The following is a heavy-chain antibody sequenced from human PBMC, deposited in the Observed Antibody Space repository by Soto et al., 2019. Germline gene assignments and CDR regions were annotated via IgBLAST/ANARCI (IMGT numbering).Heavy chain of an antibody. Sequence: EVQLLESGGGLVQPGGSLRLSCAASGFTFSSYAMSWVRQAPGKGLEWVSAISGSGGSTYYADSVKGRFTLSRDNSKKSQYLQMNSLRAEDTAVYYCVRYLRSSPRPIDYWGQGTLVTVSS. J-gene: IGHJ4*02. D-gene: IGHD6-13*01. CDR3: VRYLRSSPRPIDY. CDR1: GFTFSSYA. V-gene: IGHV3-23*01. CDR2: ISGSGGST.